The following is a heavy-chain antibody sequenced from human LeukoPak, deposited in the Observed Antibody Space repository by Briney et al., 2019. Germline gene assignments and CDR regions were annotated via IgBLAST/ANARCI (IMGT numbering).Heavy chain of an antibody. Sequence: SETLSLTCTVSGGSISSYYWSWIRQPPGKGLEWIGNIYYSGSTNYNPSLKSRVTISVDTSKNQFSLKLSSVTAADTAVYYCTGGARVVPHDYYYMDVWGKGTTVTVSS. D-gene: IGHD2-2*01. J-gene: IGHJ6*03. CDR3: TGGARVVPHDYYYMDV. CDR2: IYYSGST. CDR1: GGSISSYY. V-gene: IGHV4-59*01.